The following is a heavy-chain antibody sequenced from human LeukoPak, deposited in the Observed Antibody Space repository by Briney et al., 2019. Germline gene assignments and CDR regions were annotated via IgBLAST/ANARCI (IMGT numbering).Heavy chain of an antibody. CDR3: ARGRITPGAFDI. D-gene: IGHD3-10*01. CDR2: IYYSGNT. J-gene: IGHJ3*02. Sequence: PSETLSLTCAVSGVSISSSNSYWGWIRQPPGKGLEWNGSIYYSGNTYYNASLKSRVTISVDTSKNQFSLKVTSVTAADTAVYYCARGRITPGAFDIWGQGTMVTVSS. V-gene: IGHV4-39*01. CDR1: GVSISSSNSY.